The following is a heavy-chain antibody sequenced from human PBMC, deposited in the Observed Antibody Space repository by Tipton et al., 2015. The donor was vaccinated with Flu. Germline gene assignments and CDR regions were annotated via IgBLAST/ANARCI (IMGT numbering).Heavy chain of an antibody. CDR3: ARSTRGYSYGYDY. CDR1: GGSISSYY. CDR2: IYTSGST. Sequence: TLSLTCTVSGGSISSYYWSWIRQPAGKVLGWIGRIYTSGSTNYNPSLKSLVTMSVNTSKNQFSLKLSSVTAADTAVYYCARSTRGYSYGYDYWGQGTLVTVSS. D-gene: IGHD5-18*01. V-gene: IGHV4-4*07. J-gene: IGHJ4*02.